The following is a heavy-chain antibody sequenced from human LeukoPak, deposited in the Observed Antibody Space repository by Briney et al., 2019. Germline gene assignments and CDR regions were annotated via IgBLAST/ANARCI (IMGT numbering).Heavy chain of an antibody. Sequence: GGSLRLSCAASGFTFSTYSMNWVRQAPGKGLEWVSGINWNGGSTGYADSVKGRFTISRDNAKNSLYLQMNSLRAEDTALYHCARAVDYYDYYFDYWGQGTLVTVSS. V-gene: IGHV3-20*01. J-gene: IGHJ4*02. D-gene: IGHD3-22*01. CDR1: GFTFSTYS. CDR2: INWNGGST. CDR3: ARAVDYYDYYFDY.